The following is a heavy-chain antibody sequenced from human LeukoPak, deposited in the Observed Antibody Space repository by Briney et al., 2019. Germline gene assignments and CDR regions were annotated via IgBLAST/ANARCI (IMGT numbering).Heavy chain of an antibody. D-gene: IGHD3-3*01. CDR2: INPNSGGT. J-gene: IGHJ5*02. CDR1: GYTFTGYY. V-gene: IGHV1-2*02. CDR3: ARRARITIFGVVIIPRDWFDP. Sequence: ASVKVSCKASGYTFTGYYMHWVRQAPGQGLEWMGWINPNSGGTNYVQKFQGRVTMTRDTSISTAYMELSRLRSDDTAVYYCARRARITIFGVVIIPRDWFDPWGQGTLVTVSS.